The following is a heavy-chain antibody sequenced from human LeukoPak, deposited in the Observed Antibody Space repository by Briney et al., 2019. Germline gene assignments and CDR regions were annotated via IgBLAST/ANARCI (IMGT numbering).Heavy chain of an antibody. CDR1: RFTFSNYW. D-gene: IGHD7-27*01. J-gene: IGHJ3*02. Sequence: GGSLRLSCTASRFTFSNYWMSWFRQAPGKGLEWVANIKEDGSEKYYVDSVKGRFTISRDNAKNSLYLQMNSLRAEDTAVYYCARDGDVDSTTGAFDIWGQGTMVTVSS. CDR3: ARDGDVDSTTGAFDI. CDR2: IKEDGSEK. V-gene: IGHV3-7*01.